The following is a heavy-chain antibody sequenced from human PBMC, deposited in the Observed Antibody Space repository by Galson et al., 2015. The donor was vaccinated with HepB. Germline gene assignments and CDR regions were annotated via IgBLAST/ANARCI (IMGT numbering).Heavy chain of an antibody. CDR3: TTVSGLRFLEWLVYPIDY. J-gene: IGHJ4*02. CDR2: IKSKTDGGTT. V-gene: IGHV3-15*01. D-gene: IGHD3-3*01. Sequence: SLRLSCAASGFTFSNAWMSWVRQAPGKGLEWVGRIKSKTDGGTTDYAAPVKGRFTISRDDSKNTLYLQMNSLKTEDTAVYYCTTVSGLRFLEWLVYPIDYWGQGTLVTVSS. CDR1: GFTFSNAW.